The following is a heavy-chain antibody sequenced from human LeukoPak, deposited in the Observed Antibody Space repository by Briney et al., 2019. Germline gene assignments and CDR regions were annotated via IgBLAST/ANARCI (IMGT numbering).Heavy chain of an antibody. CDR2: IYYSGST. CDR1: GFTFSSYE. D-gene: IGHD2-2*01. Sequence: PGGSLRLSCAASGFTFSSYEMNWVRQPPGKGLEWIGSIYYSGSTYYNPSLKSRVTISVDTSKNQFSLKLSSVTAADTAVYYCARRGDCSSTSCYVGPWGQGTLVTVPS. CDR3: ARRGDCSSTSCYVGP. J-gene: IGHJ5*02. V-gene: IGHV4-39*01.